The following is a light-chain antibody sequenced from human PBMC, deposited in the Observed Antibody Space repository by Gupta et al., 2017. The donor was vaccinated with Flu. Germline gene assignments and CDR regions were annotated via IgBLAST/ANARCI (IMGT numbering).Light chain of an antibody. J-gene: IGLJ3*02. CDR1: SSKVGSNY. Sequence: KSTSTTSGTSSKVGSNYVYCYQPPPAAAPNLLFYDNNRRSSGIPDRFSGSKYGTAATLGSTGLQTGEEADYYWGTGDSSLSVVVFGGGTKLTVL. CDR3: GTGDSSLSVVV. CDR2: DNN. V-gene: IGLV1-51*01.